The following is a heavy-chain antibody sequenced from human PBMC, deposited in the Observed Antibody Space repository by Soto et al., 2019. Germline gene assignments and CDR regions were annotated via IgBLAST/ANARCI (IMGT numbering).Heavy chain of an antibody. CDR3: ARWAAAGRYYYYGMDV. CDR2: ISSSSSYI. V-gene: IGHV3-21*01. CDR1: GFTFSSYS. D-gene: IGHD6-13*01. Sequence: VGALRLSCAASGFTFSSYSMNWVRQAPGKGLEWVSSISSSSSYIYYADSVKGRFTIPRDNAKNSLYLQMNSLRAEDTAVYYCARWAAAGRYYYYGMDVWGQGTTVTVSS. J-gene: IGHJ6*02.